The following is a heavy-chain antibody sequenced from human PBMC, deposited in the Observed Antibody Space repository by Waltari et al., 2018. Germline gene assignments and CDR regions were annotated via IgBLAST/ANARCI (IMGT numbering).Heavy chain of an antibody. CDR2: INHSGST. V-gene: IGHV4-34*01. CDR1: GGSFSGYY. D-gene: IGHD2-15*01. Sequence: QVQLQQWGAGLLKPSETLSLTCAVYGGSFSGYYWSWIRQPPGKGLEWIGEINHSGSTNYNPSLKSRVTISVDTSKNQFSLKLSSVTAADTAVYYCARGVAGIVVVVAASYYYYYMDVWGKGTTVTVSS. CDR3: ARGVAGIVVVVAASYYYYYMDV. J-gene: IGHJ6*03.